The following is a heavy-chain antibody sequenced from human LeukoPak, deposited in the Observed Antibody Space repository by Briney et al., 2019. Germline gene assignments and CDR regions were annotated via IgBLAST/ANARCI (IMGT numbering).Heavy chain of an antibody. CDR3: AKAPRELLWFGYYFDY. CDR1: GFTFSSYA. D-gene: IGHD3-10*01. J-gene: IGHJ4*02. V-gene: IGHV3-23*01. Sequence: PGGSLRLSCAASGFTFSSYAMSWVRQAPGKGLEWVSAISGSGGSTYYADSVKGRFTISRDNSKNTLYLQMNSLRAEDTAVYYCAKAPRELLWFGYYFDYWGQGTLVTVSS. CDR2: ISGSGGST.